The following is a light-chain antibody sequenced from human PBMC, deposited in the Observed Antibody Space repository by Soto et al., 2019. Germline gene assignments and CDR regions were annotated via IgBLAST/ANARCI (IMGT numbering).Light chain of an antibody. CDR1: QRVSSSY. CDR2: GAS. CDR3: QQYGGSPEYT. J-gene: IGKJ2*01. Sequence: EIVLTQSPGTLSLSPGERATLSCRASQRVSSSYIAWYQQKPGQAPRLLLYGASSRATGIPDRFSGSGSGTDFTLTISRLEPEDFAVYYCQQYGGSPEYTFGQGTKLEIK. V-gene: IGKV3-20*01.